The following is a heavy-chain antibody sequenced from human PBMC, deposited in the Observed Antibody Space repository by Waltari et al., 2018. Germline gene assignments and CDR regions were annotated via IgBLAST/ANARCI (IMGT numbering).Heavy chain of an antibody. CDR2: IYYSGST. J-gene: IGHJ4*02. CDR1: GGSISSSSYY. D-gene: IGHD7-27*01. Sequence: QLQLQESGPGLVKPSETLSLTCTVSGGSISSSSYYWGWIRQPPGKGLEWIGSIYYSGSTYYNPSLRSRVTISVDTSKNQFSLKLSSVTAADTAVYYCARHPSTGDQRDYWGQGTLVTVSS. V-gene: IGHV4-39*01. CDR3: ARHPSTGDQRDY.